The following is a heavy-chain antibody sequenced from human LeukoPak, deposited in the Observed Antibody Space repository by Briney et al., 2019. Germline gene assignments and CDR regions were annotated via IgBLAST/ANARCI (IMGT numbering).Heavy chain of an antibody. CDR1: GFTFSSYA. CDR2: ISGSGGST. J-gene: IGHJ4*02. CDR3: ARGEALYSSKDY. D-gene: IGHD5-18*01. Sequence: GGSLRLSCAASGFTFSSYAMSWVRQAPGKGLEWVSAISGSGGSTYYADSVKGRFTISRDNSKNTLYLQMNSLRAEDTAVYYCARGEALYSSKDYWGQGTLVTVSS. V-gene: IGHV3-23*01.